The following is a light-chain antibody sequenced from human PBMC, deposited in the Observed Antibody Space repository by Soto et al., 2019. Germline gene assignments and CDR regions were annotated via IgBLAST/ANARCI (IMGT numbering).Light chain of an antibody. CDR2: GAS. Sequence: EIVMTQSPATLSVSPGERATLSCRASQSVSSNLAWYQQKPGQAPRLLIYGASTRATGIPARFSGSGSGTEFTPTISSLQSEDFAVFYCQQYNNWPPYTFGQGIKLEIK. V-gene: IGKV3-15*01. CDR3: QQYNNWPPYT. J-gene: IGKJ2*01. CDR1: QSVSSN.